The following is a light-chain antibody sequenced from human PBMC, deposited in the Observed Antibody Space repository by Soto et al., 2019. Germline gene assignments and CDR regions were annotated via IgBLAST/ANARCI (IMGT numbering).Light chain of an antibody. CDR2: GAS. J-gene: IGKJ1*01. CDR3: QQYGRSPWT. CDR1: ESVSSSY. Sequence: EIVLTQSPGTLSLSPGERATLSCRASESVSSSYLAWYQQKPGQAPRLLIYGASSRATGIPDRFSGSVSGTDFTLTISRLEPEDFAVYYCQQYGRSPWTFGQGTKGEIK. V-gene: IGKV3-20*01.